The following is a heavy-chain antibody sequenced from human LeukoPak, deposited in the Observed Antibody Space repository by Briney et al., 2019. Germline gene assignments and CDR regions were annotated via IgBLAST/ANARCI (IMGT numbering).Heavy chain of an antibody. D-gene: IGHD2-2*01. CDR1: GFIFSNYG. V-gene: IGHV3-30*02. Sequence: GGSLRLSCAASGFIFSNYGMHWVRQAPGKGLEWVAFIRYDGSNKYYADSVKGRFTISRDNSKNTLYLQMNSLRAEDTAVYYCAKDPRDIVVVPAALDYYYYMDVWGKGTTVTVSS. J-gene: IGHJ6*03. CDR2: IRYDGSNK. CDR3: AKDPRDIVVVPAALDYYYYMDV.